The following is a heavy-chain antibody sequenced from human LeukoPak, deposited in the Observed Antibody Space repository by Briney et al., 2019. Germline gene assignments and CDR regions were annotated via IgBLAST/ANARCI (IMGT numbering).Heavy chain of an antibody. J-gene: IGHJ4*02. CDR1: GGSISSSNYY. CDR3: ARPTSKLGSFDY. V-gene: IGHV4-39*01. D-gene: IGHD2/OR15-2a*01. CDR2: IYYSGST. Sequence: PSETLSLTCTVSGGSISSSNYYWGWIRQPPGKELEWIGTIYYSGSTYYNPSLKSRITISVDTSKSQFSLKMRSVTAADTAVYYCARPTSKLGSFDYWGQGTLVTVSS.